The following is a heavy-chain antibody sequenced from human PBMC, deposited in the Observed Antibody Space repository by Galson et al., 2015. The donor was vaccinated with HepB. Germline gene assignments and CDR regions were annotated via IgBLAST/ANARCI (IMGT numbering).Heavy chain of an antibody. CDR3: AKDPDFDFYSEKSTTFDY. V-gene: IGHV3-23*01. CDR1: GFSFAAYA. D-gene: IGHD3-3*01. Sequence: SLRLSCAASGFSFAAYAMSWVRQAPGQGLEWVSSISGGGQNTYYADALRGRITISRDNSKNTVYLQMISLRDVDTAMYYCAKDPDFDFYSEKSTTFDYWGRGTLVTVSS. J-gene: IGHJ4*02. CDR2: ISGGGQNT.